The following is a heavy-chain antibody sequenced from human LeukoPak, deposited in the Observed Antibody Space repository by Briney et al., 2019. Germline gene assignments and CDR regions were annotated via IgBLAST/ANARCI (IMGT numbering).Heavy chain of an antibody. Sequence: APVTVSCTASGYTFTTYGISWVRQAPGQGLEWMGWISAYNGNTNYAQKLQGRVTMTTDTSTITVYMELMSRRSDDAAVYYCARAIMGGTYYDILSGPSYFDYSGQGTLVTVSS. J-gene: IGHJ4*02. CDR1: GYTFTTYG. CDR3: ARAIMGGTYYDILSGPSYFDY. V-gene: IGHV1-18*01. D-gene: IGHD3-9*01. CDR2: ISAYNGNT.